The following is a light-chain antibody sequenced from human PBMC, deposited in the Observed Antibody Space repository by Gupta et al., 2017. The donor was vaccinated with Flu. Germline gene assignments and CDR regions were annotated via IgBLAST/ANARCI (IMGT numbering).Light chain of an antibody. Sequence: DIQVTPSPFFLSASVGDRVTITCRASQSISDSLNWYQQKPGKAPRLLIYAASSLESGVPSRFSGSGSGTDFTLTISSLQPEDFAIYYCQQSFNIPVGFGQGTRVEIK. CDR2: AAS. V-gene: IGKV1-39*01. J-gene: IGKJ1*01. CDR3: QQSFNIPVG. CDR1: QSISDS.